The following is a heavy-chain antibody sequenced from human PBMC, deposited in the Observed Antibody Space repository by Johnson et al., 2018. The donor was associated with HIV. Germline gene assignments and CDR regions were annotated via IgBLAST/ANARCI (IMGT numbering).Heavy chain of an antibody. V-gene: IGHV3-20*04. CDR2: INWNGGST. D-gene: IGHD1-26*01. Sequence: VQLVESGGGVVQPGGSLRLSCAASGFTFDDFAMHWVRQAPGKGLEWVSGINWNGGSTGYGDSVKGRFTISRDNAKNSLYLQMNSLRAEDTALYYCAREGGSYKDDAFDIWGQGTVVTVSS. CDR1: GFTFDDFA. J-gene: IGHJ3*02. CDR3: AREGGSYKDDAFDI.